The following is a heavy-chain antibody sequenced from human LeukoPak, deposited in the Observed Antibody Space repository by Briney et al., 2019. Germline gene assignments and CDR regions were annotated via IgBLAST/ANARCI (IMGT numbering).Heavy chain of an antibody. CDR1: GGSFSGYY. J-gene: IGHJ6*02. Sequence: SETLSLTCAVYGGSFSGYYWTWIRQPPGKGLEWIGGINHSGSTNYNPSPKSRVTVSVDTSKNQFSLKLSSVTAADTAVYYCARDKSPSGYNSRGDDYYYGMDVWGQGTTVTVSS. V-gene: IGHV4-34*01. CDR3: ARDKSPSGYNSRGDDYYYGMDV. D-gene: IGHD5-24*01. CDR2: INHSGST.